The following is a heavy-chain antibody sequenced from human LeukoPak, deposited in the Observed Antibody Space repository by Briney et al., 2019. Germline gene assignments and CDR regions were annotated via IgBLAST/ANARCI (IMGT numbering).Heavy chain of an antibody. CDR2: ISSISSSST. V-gene: IGHV3-48*04. D-gene: IGHD6-13*01. CDR3: ATSPYISSSWYSGCDY. CDR1: GFTFSSYS. J-gene: IGHJ4*02. Sequence: AGGSLRLSCAASGFTFSSYSMNWVRQAPGKGLEWVSYISSISSSSTYYADSVKGRFTISRDNAKNSLYLQMNSLRSEDTAVYYCATSPYISSSWYSGCDYWGQGTLVTVSS.